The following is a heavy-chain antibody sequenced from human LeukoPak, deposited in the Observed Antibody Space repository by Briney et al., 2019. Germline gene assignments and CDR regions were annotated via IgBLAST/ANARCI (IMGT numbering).Heavy chain of an antibody. J-gene: IGHJ4*02. V-gene: IGHV1-69*05. CDR3: AREWFGELFVYFDY. Sequence: GASVKVSCKASGGTFSSYAISWVRQAPGPGLEWMGRIIPIFGTANYAQKFQGRVTITTDESTSTAYMELSSLRSEDTAVYYCAREWFGELFVYFDYWGQGTLVTVSS. D-gene: IGHD3-10*01. CDR2: IIPIFGTA. CDR1: GGTFSSYA.